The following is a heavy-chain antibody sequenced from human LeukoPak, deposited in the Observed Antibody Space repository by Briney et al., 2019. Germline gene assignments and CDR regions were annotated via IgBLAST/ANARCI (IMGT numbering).Heavy chain of an antibody. J-gene: IGHJ4*02. CDR3: APEGGSSYDY. Sequence: GGSLRLSCAASGFIFSEYYMGWIRQAPGKGLVWVSRINSDGSIADYADAVKGRFTISRDNARNTLYLEMNSLRAEDTALYFCAPEGGSSYDYWGQGTLVTVSS. CDR2: INSDGSIA. D-gene: IGHD5-18*01. CDR1: GFIFSEYY. V-gene: IGHV3-74*01.